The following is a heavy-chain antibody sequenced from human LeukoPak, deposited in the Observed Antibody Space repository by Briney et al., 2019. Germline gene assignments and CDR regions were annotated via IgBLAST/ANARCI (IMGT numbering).Heavy chain of an antibody. CDR3: ARGTPVPFDY. Sequence: SETLSLTCAVYGGSFSGYYWSWIRRPPGKGLEWIGEINHSGSTNYNPSLKSRVTISVDTSKNQFSLKLSSATGADTAVYYCARGTPVPFDYWGQGTLVTVSS. CDR2: INHSGST. V-gene: IGHV4-34*01. D-gene: IGHD2-2*01. J-gene: IGHJ4*02. CDR1: GGSFSGYY.